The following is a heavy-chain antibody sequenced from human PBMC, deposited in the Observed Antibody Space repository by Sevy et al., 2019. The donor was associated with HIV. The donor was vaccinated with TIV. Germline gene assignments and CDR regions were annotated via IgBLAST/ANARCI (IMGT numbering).Heavy chain of an antibody. V-gene: IGHV3-30*04. CDR3: ARGGDYYDFWSGSGSDYYGMDV. D-gene: IGHD3-3*01. J-gene: IGHJ6*02. CDR1: GFTFSSYA. CDR2: ISYDGSNK. Sequence: GGSLRLSCAASGFTFSSYAMHWVRQAPGKGLEWVAVISYDGSNKYYADSVKGRFTISRDNSKNTLYLQMNSLRAEDTAGYYCARGGDYYDFWSGSGSDYYGMDVWGQGTTVTVSS.